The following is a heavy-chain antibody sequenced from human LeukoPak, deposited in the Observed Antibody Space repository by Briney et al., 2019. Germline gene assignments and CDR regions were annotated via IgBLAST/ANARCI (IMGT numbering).Heavy chain of an antibody. CDR2: IYHSGNT. D-gene: IGHD5-24*01. J-gene: IGHJ4*02. CDR3: ARGVVATIDYFDY. V-gene: IGHV4-30-2*01. CDR1: GGSISSGVHY. Sequence: PSETLSLTCTVSGGSISSGVHYWNWMRQPPGKGLEWIGYIYHSGNTYYTPSLKSRVFMSVDRSKNQFSLKLSSVTAADTAVYSCARGVVATIDYFDYWGQGTLVTVSS.